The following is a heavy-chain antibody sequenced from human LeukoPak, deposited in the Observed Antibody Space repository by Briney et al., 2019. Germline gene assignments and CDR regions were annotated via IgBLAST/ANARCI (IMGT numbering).Heavy chain of an antibody. CDR2: VSPKSGGT. CDR1: GYTFTGSY. Sequence: ASVKVSCKASGYTFTGSYMHWVRQAPGQGLEWMGWVSPKSGGTKYAQKFQGRVTMTRDTSISTAYMELTSLRSDDTAVYYCARDPGVTNWFDPWGQGTLVTVSS. CDR3: ARDPGVTNWFDP. J-gene: IGHJ5*02. V-gene: IGHV1-2*02. D-gene: IGHD2-21*02.